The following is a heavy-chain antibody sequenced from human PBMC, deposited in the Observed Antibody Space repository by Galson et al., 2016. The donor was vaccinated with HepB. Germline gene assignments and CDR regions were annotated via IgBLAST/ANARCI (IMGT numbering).Heavy chain of an antibody. Sequence: SLRLSCAASEFTFNNCPLHWVRQAPGKGLEWVAVLSHDGVTKFYADSVRARFTISRDKSKTTVYLQMDGLSAEDTAVYYCAREWELGCYFDYLGQGTLVTVSS. V-gene: IGHV3-30-3*01. CDR2: LSHDGVTK. CDR3: AREWELGCYFDY. CDR1: EFTFNNCP. J-gene: IGHJ4*02. D-gene: IGHD1-26*01.